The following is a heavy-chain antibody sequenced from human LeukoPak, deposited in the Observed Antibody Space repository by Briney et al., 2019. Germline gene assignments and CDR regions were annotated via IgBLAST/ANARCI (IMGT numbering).Heavy chain of an antibody. V-gene: IGHV3-33*06. CDR3: AKGRLQQPTDAFDI. Sequence: GRSLRLSCAASGFTFGSYGMHWVRQAPGKGLEWVAVIWYDGSNKYYADSVKGRFTISRDNSKNTLYLQMNSLRAEDTAVYYCAKGRLQQPTDAFDIWGQGTMVTVSS. J-gene: IGHJ3*02. CDR2: IWYDGSNK. D-gene: IGHD5-24*01. CDR1: GFTFGSYG.